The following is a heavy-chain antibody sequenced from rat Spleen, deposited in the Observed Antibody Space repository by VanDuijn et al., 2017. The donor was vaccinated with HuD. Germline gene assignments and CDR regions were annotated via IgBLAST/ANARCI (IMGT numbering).Heavy chain of an antibody. J-gene: IGHJ4*01. CDR2: INTDGGST. Sequence: EVQLVESGGGLVQPGRSLKLSCVASGFTFKNYWMTWIRQAPGKGLEWVSSINTDGGSTYYSDSVRGRFTISRKNAENTVYLQMNSLRSEDTATYYCVKEANYGGLMDVWGQGASVTVSS. CDR3: VKEANYGGLMDV. D-gene: IGHD1-11*01. V-gene: IGHV5-58*01. CDR1: GFTFKNYW.